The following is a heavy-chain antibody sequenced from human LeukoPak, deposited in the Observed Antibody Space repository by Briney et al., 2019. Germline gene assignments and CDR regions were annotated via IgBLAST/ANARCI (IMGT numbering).Heavy chain of an antibody. Sequence: GGSLRLSCAASGFTFSSYSMNWVRQAPGKGLEWVSYISSSSTIYYADSVKGRFTISRDNAKNSLYLQMNSLRAEDTAVYYCARVRTYGDYFDYWGQGTLVTVSS. CDR1: GFTFSSYS. J-gene: IGHJ4*02. CDR3: ARVRTYGDYFDY. V-gene: IGHV3-48*01. CDR2: ISSSSTI. D-gene: IGHD4-17*01.